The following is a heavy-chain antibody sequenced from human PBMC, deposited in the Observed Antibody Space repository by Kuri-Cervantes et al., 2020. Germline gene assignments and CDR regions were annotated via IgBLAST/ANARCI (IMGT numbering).Heavy chain of an antibody. CDR2: IYSGGST. CDR1: GFTVSSNY. CDR3: ARNYGDYGMDV. D-gene: IGHD4-17*01. V-gene: IGHV3-53*05. Sequence: GESLKISCAASGFTVSSNYMSWVRQAPGKGLEWVSVIYSGGSTYCADSVKGRFTISRDNSKNTLYLQMNSLRAEDTAVYYCARNYGDYGMDVWGQGTTVTVSS. J-gene: IGHJ6*02.